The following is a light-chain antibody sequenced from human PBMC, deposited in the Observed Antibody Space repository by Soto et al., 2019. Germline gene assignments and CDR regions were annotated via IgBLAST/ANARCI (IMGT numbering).Light chain of an antibody. V-gene: IGLV2-14*01. CDR3: VSYTSSTTYV. Sequence: QSALTQPASVSGSPGQSITISCSGTSSDVGGYDSVSWYQQHPGKAPKVMIYEVSNRPSGVSNRFSGSKSGSTASLIISRLQTEDEADYYCVSYTSSTTYVFGTGTKVTVL. J-gene: IGLJ1*01. CDR1: SSDVGGYDS. CDR2: EVS.